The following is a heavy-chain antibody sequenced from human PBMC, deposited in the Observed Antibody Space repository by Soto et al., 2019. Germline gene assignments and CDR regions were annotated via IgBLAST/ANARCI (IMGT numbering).Heavy chain of an antibody. Sequence: EVLLVESGGGLVQPGGSLKLSCAASGFVFKDSSIHWVRQASGKGLEWVGRIRDRAFSYSTAYAASVKGRITISRDDSTNTAYLQMNSLKTEDPAIYYCTRLISAAQYYWGQGTLVTVSS. J-gene: IGHJ4*02. V-gene: IGHV3-73*01. D-gene: IGHD3-10*01. CDR3: TRLISAAQYY. CDR1: GFVFKDSS. CDR2: IRDRAFSYST.